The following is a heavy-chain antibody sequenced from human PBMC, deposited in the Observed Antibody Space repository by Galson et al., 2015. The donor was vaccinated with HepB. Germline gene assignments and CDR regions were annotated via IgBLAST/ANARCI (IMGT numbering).Heavy chain of an antibody. CDR3: ARVLPRNNWNDAFDI. CDR2: TSSSGSDM. D-gene: IGHD1-1*01. J-gene: IGHJ3*02. V-gene: IGHV3-21*01. Sequence: SLRLSCAASGFIFSSYTMNWVRQAPGKGLEWVASTSSSGSDMHYADSVKGRFTISRDNAKNSLYLQINSLRAEDTAVFYCARVLPRNNWNDAFDIWGQGTMVTVSS. CDR1: GFIFSSYT.